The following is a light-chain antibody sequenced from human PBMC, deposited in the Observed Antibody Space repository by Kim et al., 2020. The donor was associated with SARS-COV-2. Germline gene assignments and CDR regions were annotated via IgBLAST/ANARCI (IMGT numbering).Light chain of an antibody. V-gene: IGKV1-39*01. CDR2: SAS. CDR3: QQTDSSLTVT. Sequence: VGDRVNSTGPASERVYNYVNWYQQNPGKAPNLLVYSASYLQSGVPSRFSGGGSGTEFTLTISSLQPVDYATYFCQQTDSSLTVTFGQGTRLEIK. J-gene: IGKJ5*01. CDR1: ERVYNY.